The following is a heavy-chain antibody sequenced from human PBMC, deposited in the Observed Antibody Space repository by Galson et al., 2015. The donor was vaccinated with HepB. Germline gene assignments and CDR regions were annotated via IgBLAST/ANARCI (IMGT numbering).Heavy chain of an antibody. CDR2: INPNSGGT. CDR3: ARVVPIYCSSTNCYDAFDI. CDR1: GYTFTGYS. V-gene: IGHV1-2*06. J-gene: IGHJ3*02. D-gene: IGHD2-2*01. Sequence: SVTVSCKASGYTFTGYSMHWVRQAPGQGLEWMGRINPNSGGTNYAQKFQGRVTMTRDTSISTAYMELSRLRSDDTAVYYCARVVPIYCSSTNCYDAFDIWGQGTMVTVSS.